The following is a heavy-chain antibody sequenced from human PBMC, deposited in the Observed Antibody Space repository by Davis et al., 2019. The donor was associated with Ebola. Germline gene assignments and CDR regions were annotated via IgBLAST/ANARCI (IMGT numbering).Heavy chain of an antibody. V-gene: IGHV4-59*01. CDR2: IYYSGST. J-gene: IGHJ4*02. D-gene: IGHD3-16*02. Sequence: PSETLSLTCTVSGGSISSYYWSWIRQPPGKGLEWIGYIYYSGSTNYNPSLKSRVTISVDTSKNQFSLKLSSVTAADMAVYYCARGSSYRPGRYYFDYWGQGTLVTVSS. CDR3: ARGSSYRPGRYYFDY. CDR1: GGSISSYY.